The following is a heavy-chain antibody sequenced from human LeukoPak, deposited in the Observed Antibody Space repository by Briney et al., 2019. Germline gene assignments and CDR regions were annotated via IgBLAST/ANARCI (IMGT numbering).Heavy chain of an antibody. CDR2: ISYDGSNK. CDR3: ARTSSWYYFDY. D-gene: IGHD6-13*01. J-gene: IGHJ4*02. CDR1: GFTLSSYA. V-gene: IGHV3-30-3*01. Sequence: GRSLRLSCAASGFTLSSYAMHWVRQAPGKGLEWVAVISYDGSNKYYADSVKGRFTISRDNSKNTLYLQMNSLRAEDTAVYYCARTSSWYYFDYWGQGTLVTVSS.